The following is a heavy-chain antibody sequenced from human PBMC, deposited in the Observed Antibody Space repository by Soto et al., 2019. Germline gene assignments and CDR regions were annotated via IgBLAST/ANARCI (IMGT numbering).Heavy chain of an antibody. D-gene: IGHD3-22*01. V-gene: IGHV4-31*03. CDR2: IHYSGST. CDR1: GGSISSGGYY. Sequence: QVQLQESGPGLVKPSQTLSLTCTVSGGSISSGGYYWSWIRQHPGKGLEWIGSIHYSGSTYYNPSHKSRITISLDTSKNQFSLKMSSVTAAVTAVYYCARVAHYYDSSGYPGSLDYWGQGTLVTVSS. J-gene: IGHJ4*02. CDR3: ARVAHYYDSSGYPGSLDY.